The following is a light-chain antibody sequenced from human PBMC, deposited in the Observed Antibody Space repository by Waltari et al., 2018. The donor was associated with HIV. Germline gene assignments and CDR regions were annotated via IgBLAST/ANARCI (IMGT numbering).Light chain of an antibody. CDR2: KAS. CDR3: QHYNSFPLT. Sequence: DIQMTQSPSTLSASVGDRVTITCRASQSISSWLAWYQQKPGKAPKLLIYKASTLDSGVPSRFSGSGSGTEFTLTISRLQPDDFATYYCQHYNSFPLTFGGGTKVEIK. V-gene: IGKV1-5*03. CDR1: QSISSW. J-gene: IGKJ4*01.